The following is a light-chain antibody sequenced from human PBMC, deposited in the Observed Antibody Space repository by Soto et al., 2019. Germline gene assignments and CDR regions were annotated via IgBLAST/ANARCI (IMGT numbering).Light chain of an antibody. Sequence: QSVLTQPPPVSAAPGQKVTISCSGNSSNIGNKYVSWYQQVPGTAPQLFIFDNDERPSGIPDRFSGSNSGTSTTLAITGLQTGDEADYYCGTGDGSLSAGGVFGTGTKLTVL. CDR1: SSNIGNKY. J-gene: IGLJ1*01. CDR3: GTGDGSLSAGGV. V-gene: IGLV1-51*01. CDR2: DND.